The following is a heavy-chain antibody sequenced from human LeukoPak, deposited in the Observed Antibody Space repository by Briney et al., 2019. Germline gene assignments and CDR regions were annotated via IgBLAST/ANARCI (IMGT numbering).Heavy chain of an antibody. Sequence: PGGSLRLSCAASGFTFSSYSMNWVRQAPGKGLEWVSSISSSSSYIYYADSVKGRFTISRDNSKNTLYLQMNSLRAEDTAVYYCAESYYDILTGYHDWGQGTLVTVSS. CDR3: AESYYDILTGYHD. V-gene: IGHV3-21*04. CDR2: ISSSSSYI. J-gene: IGHJ4*02. CDR1: GFTFSSYS. D-gene: IGHD3-9*01.